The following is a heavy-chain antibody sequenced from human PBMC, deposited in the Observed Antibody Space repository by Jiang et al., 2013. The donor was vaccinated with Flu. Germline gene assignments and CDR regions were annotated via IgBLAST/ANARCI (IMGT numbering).Heavy chain of an antibody. CDR2: ISSRGDNT. Sequence: VQLVESGGGLEQPGGSLRLSCVASGFTFSSYAMNWVRQAPGKGLEWVSAISSRGDNTYYADSVKGRFTISRDNSKNTLYLQMNSLRAEDTAVYYCAKEKSYSSGWYGEFEYWGQGTLVTVSS. V-gene: IGHV3-23*04. D-gene: IGHD6-19*01. CDR1: GFTFSSYA. J-gene: IGHJ4*02. CDR3: AKEKSYSSGWYGEFEY.